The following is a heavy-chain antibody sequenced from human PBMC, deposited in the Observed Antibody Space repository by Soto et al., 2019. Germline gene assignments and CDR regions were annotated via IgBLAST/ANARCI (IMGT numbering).Heavy chain of an antibody. V-gene: IGHV4-59*01. CDR1: GGSLGSYY. CDR2: VFYTGRA. Sequence: LSLTCTVSGGSLGSYYWSWIRQPPGKGLEWIGYVFYTGRANYNASLKSRVSISLDTSNYQFSLKLSSVTAADTAVYYCAREGEGRMTTTPYFYNGMDVWGPGTRVNVSS. J-gene: IGHJ6*02. CDR3: AREGEGRMTTTPYFYNGMDV. D-gene: IGHD4-4*01.